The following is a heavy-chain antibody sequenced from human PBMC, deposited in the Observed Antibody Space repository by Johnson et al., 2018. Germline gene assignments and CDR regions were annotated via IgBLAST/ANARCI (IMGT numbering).Heavy chain of an antibody. V-gene: IGHV1-46*01. J-gene: IGHJ6*02. CDR1: GYTFTHYF. CDR2: INPSTGVT. CDR3: ARGRGGAYYNAMDV. D-gene: IGHD3-16*01. Sequence: VQLVESGAEVTKPGASVKVSCKASGYTFTHYFMHWVRQAPGQGLEWVGIINPSTGVTNNAQRFYDRVTMTSDTSTSTVYRGVRSLRSEDTAVYYCARGRGGAYYNAMDVWGQGTTVTVSS.